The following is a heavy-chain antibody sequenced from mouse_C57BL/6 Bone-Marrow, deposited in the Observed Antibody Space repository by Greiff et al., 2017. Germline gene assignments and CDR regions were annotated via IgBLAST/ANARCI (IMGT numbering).Heavy chain of an antibody. CDR3: TSDRSEFYAMDY. J-gene: IGHJ4*01. CDR2: ISSGGDYI. Sequence: EVQLVESGEGLVKPGGSLKLSCAASGFTFSSYAMSWVRQTPEKRLEWVAYISSGGDYIYYADTVKGRFTISRDNARNTLYLQMSSLKSEDTAMYYCTSDRSEFYAMDYWGQGTSVTVSS. CDR1: GFTFSSYA. V-gene: IGHV5-9-1*02.